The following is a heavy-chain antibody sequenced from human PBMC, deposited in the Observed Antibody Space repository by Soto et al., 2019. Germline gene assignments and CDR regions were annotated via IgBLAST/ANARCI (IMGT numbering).Heavy chain of an antibody. CDR1: GGSISSYY. V-gene: IGHV4-59*01. D-gene: IGHD6-6*01. J-gene: IGHJ6*02. CDR3: ARSGHSSSSSLYYYYGMDV. CDR2: IYYSGST. Sequence: QVQLQESGPGLVKPSETLSLTCTVSGGSISSYYWSWIRQPPGKGLEWIGYIYYSGSTNYNPSLKSRVTISVDTSKNQFSLKLSSVTAADTAVYYCARSGHSSSSSLYYYYGMDVWGQGTTVTVSS.